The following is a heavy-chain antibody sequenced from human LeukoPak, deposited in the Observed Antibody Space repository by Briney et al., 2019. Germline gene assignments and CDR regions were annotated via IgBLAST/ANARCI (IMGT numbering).Heavy chain of an antibody. D-gene: IGHD2-2*01. Sequence: AAGSLRLSCAASGFTFSSYGMHWVRQAPGKGLEWVAFIRYDGSNKYYADSVKGRFTISRDNSKNTLYLQMNSLRAEDTAVYYCAKDLVGYQLSMNWFDPWGQGTLVTVSS. CDR3: AKDLVGYQLSMNWFDP. V-gene: IGHV3-30*02. CDR2: IRYDGSNK. J-gene: IGHJ5*02. CDR1: GFTFSSYG.